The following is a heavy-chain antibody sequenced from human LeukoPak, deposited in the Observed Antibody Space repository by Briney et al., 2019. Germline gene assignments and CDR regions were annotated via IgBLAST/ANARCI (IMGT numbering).Heavy chain of an antibody. CDR3: ARRDHGDYGEEY. D-gene: IGHD4-17*01. J-gene: IGHJ4*02. Sequence: GGSLRLSCAASGFTFSSFWMNWVRQAPGKGLEWVANIKEDGSEKYYVDSVKGRFTISRDNAKNSLSLQMNSLRAEDTAVYYCARRDHGDYGEEYWGQGTLVTVSS. V-gene: IGHV3-7*01. CDR2: IKEDGSEK. CDR1: GFTFSSFW.